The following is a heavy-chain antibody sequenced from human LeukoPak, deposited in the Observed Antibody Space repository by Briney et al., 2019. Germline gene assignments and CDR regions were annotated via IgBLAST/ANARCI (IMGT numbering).Heavy chain of an antibody. CDR3: ARNPTL. J-gene: IGHJ4*02. CDR1: GGSITNNHW. CDR2: IYHSGNT. V-gene: IGHV4-4*02. Sequence: PSETLSLTCAVSGGSITNNHWWGWVRQPPGKGLEWIGEIYHSGNTNYNPSLKSRVTISVDKSKNQFSLELTSVTAADTAVYYCARNPTLWGQGTLVTVSS.